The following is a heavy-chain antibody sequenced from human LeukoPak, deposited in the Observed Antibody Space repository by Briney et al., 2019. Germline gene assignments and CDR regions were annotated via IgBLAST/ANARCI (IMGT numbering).Heavy chain of an antibody. CDR1: GGTFCSYP. Sequence: SVTVSCKASGGTFCSYPISWVRQAPGQGPAWMGGIIPMFGTTNYALKFQGRVTITADESTSTAYMELSSLDSEDTAVYYCARVTQRDSNLYGMDVWGQGTTVTVSS. V-gene: IGHV1-69*13. CDR3: ARVTQRDSNLYGMDV. D-gene: IGHD4-11*01. J-gene: IGHJ6*02. CDR2: IIPMFGTT.